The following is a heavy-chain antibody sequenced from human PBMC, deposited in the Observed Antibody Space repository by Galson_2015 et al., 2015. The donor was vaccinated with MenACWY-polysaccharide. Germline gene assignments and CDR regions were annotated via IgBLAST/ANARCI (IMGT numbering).Heavy chain of an antibody. V-gene: IGHV3-23*01. D-gene: IGHD1-26*01. J-gene: IGHJ4*02. CDR2: ISGSGGST. Sequence: SLRLSCAASGFTFSSYAMSWVRQAPGKGLEWVSAISGSGGSTYYADSVKGRFTISRDNSKNTLYLQMSSLRAEDTAVYYCAKDLLGAIDFDYWGQGTLVPVSS. CDR1: GFTFSSYA. CDR3: AKDLLGAIDFDY.